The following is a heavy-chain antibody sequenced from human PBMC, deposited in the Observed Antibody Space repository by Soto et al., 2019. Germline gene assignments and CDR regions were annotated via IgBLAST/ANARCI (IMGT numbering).Heavy chain of an antibody. CDR3: ARGPRRDILTGAYYGMDV. CDR2: IIPIFGTA. Sequence: VASVKVSCKASGGTFSSYAISWVRQAPGQGLEWMGGIIPIFGTANYAQKFQGRVTITAGKSTSTAYMELSSLRSEDTAVYYRARGPRRDILTGAYYGMDVWGQGTTVTVSS. V-gene: IGHV1-69*06. CDR1: GGTFSSYA. J-gene: IGHJ6*02. D-gene: IGHD3-9*01.